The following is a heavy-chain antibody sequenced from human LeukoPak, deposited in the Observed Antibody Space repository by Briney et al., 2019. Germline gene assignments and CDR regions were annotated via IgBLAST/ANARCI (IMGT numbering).Heavy chain of an antibody. J-gene: IGHJ4*02. D-gene: IGHD2-2*01. Sequence: SETLSLTCAVCGGSFSGYYWSWIRQPPGKGLEWIGEINHSGSTNYNPSLKSRVTISVDTSKNQFSLKLSSVTAADTAVYYCARHSTSCYAVDYWGQGTLVTVSS. CDR3: ARHSTSCYAVDY. CDR1: GGSFSGYY. CDR2: INHSGST. V-gene: IGHV4-34*01.